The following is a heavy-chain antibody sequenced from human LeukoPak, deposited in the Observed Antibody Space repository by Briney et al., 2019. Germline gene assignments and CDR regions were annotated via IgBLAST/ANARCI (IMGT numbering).Heavy chain of an antibody. V-gene: IGHV3-23*01. Sequence: PGGSLRLSCAASGFPFSTYAMTWVRQAPGKGLEGVSALSDTSSMIYYADSVKGRFTISRDNSKNTVYLQMNSLRVDDTAVYYCVKDGGIYPAWYFDCWGQGTLVTVSS. CDR3: VKDGGIYPAWYFDC. CDR1: GFPFSTYA. J-gene: IGHJ4*02. CDR2: LSDTSSMI. D-gene: IGHD1-26*01.